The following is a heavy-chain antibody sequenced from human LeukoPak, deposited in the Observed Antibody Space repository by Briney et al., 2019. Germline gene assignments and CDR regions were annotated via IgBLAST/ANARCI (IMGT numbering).Heavy chain of an antibody. J-gene: IGHJ4*02. CDR3: AKGCNYETLTGYYLFDY. CDR1: GFTFSSYS. D-gene: IGHD3-9*01. CDR2: ISSSSSTI. Sequence: GGSLRLSCAASGFTFSSYSMNWVRQAPGKGLEWVSYISSSSSTIYYADSVKGRFTISRDNAKNSLYLQMNSLRPEDTAVYYCAKGCNYETLTGYYLFDYWGQGTLVTVSS. V-gene: IGHV3-48*01.